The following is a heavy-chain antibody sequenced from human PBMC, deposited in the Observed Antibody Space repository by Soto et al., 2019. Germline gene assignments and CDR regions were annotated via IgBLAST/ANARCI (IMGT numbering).Heavy chain of an antibody. CDR1: GFTFDDYA. D-gene: IGHD5-12*01. Sequence: DVQLVESGGGLVQPGRSLRLSCAASGFTFDDYAMHWVRQAPGKGLEWVSGISWNSGSIGYADSVKGRFTISRDNAKNSLYLQMNSLRAEDTALYYCAKGKGGYDTSPFDYWGQGTLVTVSS. CDR3: AKGKGGYDTSPFDY. CDR2: ISWNSGSI. V-gene: IGHV3-9*01. J-gene: IGHJ4*02.